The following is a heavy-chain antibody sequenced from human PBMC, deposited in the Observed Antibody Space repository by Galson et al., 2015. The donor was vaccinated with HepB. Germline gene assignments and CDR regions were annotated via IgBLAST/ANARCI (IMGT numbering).Heavy chain of an antibody. Sequence: SLRLSCAASGFTFNNYAMHWVRQAPGRGLEWVAVFSNDATNQFYGDSVQGRFTISRDNSRNTLYLQMNSLKNGDTAVYYCARGIPRTTDYISKHYYYGMDVWGQGTTVTVSS. D-gene: IGHD4-11*01. CDR3: ARGIPRTTDYISKHYYYGMDV. V-gene: IGHV3-30*04. J-gene: IGHJ6*02. CDR1: GFTFNNYA. CDR2: FSNDATNQ.